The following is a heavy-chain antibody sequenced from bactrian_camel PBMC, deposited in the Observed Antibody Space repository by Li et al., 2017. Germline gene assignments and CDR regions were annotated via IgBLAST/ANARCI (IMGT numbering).Heavy chain of an antibody. CDR1: GFTFSDYT. CDR2: INSSGGNR. V-gene: IGHV3S40*01. J-gene: IGHJ4*01. Sequence: VQLVESGGTLVQPGESLRLSCAASGFTFSDYTMTWVRQAPGKGLEWVSDINSSGGNRNYADSVKGRFISSRDNSKNTVYLQLNGLKSEDTAMYYCTRETQWVGYHEMAEYWGQGTQVTVS. CDR3: TRETQWVGYHEMAEY. D-gene: IGHD5*01.